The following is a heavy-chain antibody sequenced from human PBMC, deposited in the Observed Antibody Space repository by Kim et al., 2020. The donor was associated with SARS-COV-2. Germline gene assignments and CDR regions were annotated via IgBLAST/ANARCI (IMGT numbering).Heavy chain of an antibody. CDR3: ATELYYDILTGYYHYYGMDV. CDR1: GCTLTELS. J-gene: IGHJ6*02. V-gene: IGHV1-24*01. Sequence: ASVKVSCKVSGCTLTELSMHWVRQAPGKGLEWMGGFDPEDGETIYAQKFQGRVTMTEDTSTDTAYMELSSLRSEDTAVYYCATELYYDILTGYYHYYGMDVWGQGTTVTVSS. CDR2: FDPEDGET. D-gene: IGHD3-9*01.